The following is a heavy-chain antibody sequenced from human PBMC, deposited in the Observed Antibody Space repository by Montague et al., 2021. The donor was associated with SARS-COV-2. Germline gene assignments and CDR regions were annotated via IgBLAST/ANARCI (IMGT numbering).Heavy chain of an antibody. D-gene: IGHD3-16*01. Sequence: PGTVSLTCAVSGGSISSSNWWSWVRQPPGKGLEWIGEIYHSGHTNYNPSLRSRFTISVDKSKNQFSLRLSSVTAADTAVYYCARSSILGAHRFDYWGQGTLVTVSS. CDR2: IYHSGHT. CDR3: ARSSILGAHRFDY. CDR1: GGSISSSNW. V-gene: IGHV4-4*03. J-gene: IGHJ4*02.